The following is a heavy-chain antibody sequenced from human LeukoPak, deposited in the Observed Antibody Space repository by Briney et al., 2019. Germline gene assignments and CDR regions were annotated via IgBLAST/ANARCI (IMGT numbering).Heavy chain of an antibody. CDR2: IYNGGDTI. V-gene: IGHV3-11*04. D-gene: IGHD7-27*01. Sequence: GGSLRLSCATPGFTFSDHYMTWIRQAPGKGLETVSYIYNGGDTIYYADSVMGRFTISRDNAESSLYLQMNSLRAEDTAVYYCARGHWGLDYWGRGTLVTVSS. CDR1: GFTFSDHY. CDR3: ARGHWGLDY. J-gene: IGHJ4*02.